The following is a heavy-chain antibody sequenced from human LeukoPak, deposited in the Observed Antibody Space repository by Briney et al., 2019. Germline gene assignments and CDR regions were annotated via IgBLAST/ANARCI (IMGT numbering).Heavy chain of an antibody. CDR2: IWYDGSNK. CDR3: ARARGYSYGYYGY. CDR1: GFTFSSYG. D-gene: IGHD5-18*01. V-gene: IGHV3-33*01. J-gene: IGHJ4*02. Sequence: GGSLRLSCAASGFTFSSYGMHWVRQAPGKGLEWVAVIWYDGSNKYYADSVKGRFTISRDNSKNTLYLQMNSLRAEDTALYYCARARGYSYGYYGYWGQGTLVTVSS.